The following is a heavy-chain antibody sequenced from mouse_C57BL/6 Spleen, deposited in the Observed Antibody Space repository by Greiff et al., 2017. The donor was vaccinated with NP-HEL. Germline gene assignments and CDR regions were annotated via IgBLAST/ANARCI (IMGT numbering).Heavy chain of an antibody. J-gene: IGHJ2*01. D-gene: IGHD1-1*01. Sequence: EVNVVESGGGLVKPGGSLKLSCAASGFTFSDYGMHWVRQAPEKGLEWVAYISSGSSTIYYADTVKGRFTISRDNAKKPLFLQMTSLRSEDTAMYYCARGYGSSSYFDYWGQGTTLTVSS. V-gene: IGHV5-17*01. CDR3: ARGYGSSSYFDY. CDR1: GFTFSDYG. CDR2: ISSGSSTI.